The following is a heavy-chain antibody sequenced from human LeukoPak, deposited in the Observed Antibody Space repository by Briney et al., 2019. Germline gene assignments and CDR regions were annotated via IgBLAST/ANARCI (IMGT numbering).Heavy chain of an antibody. CDR2: IYYSGST. CDR3: ARDIRSGSYFGWFDP. V-gene: IGHV4-39*02. CDR1: GGSISSSSYY. Sequence: SETLSLTCTVSGGSISSSSYYWSWIRQPPGKGLEWIGSIYYSGSTYYNPSLKSRVTISVDTFKNQYSLKLSSVTAADTAVYYCARDIRSGSYFGWFDPWGQGTLVTVSS. D-gene: IGHD3-10*01. J-gene: IGHJ5*02.